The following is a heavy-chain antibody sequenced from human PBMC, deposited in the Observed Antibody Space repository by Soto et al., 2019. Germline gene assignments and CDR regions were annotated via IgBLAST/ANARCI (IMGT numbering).Heavy chain of an antibody. V-gene: IGHV4-31*03. Sequence: TLSLTCTVSGGSISSGGYYWSWIRQHPGKGLEWIGYIYYSGSTYYNPSLKSRVTISVDTSKNQFSLKLSSVTAADTAVYYCARDTTEYYYDSSGPDWGQGTLVTVSS. CDR2: IYYSGST. J-gene: IGHJ4*02. CDR1: GGSISSGGYY. D-gene: IGHD3-22*01. CDR3: ARDTTEYYYDSSGPD.